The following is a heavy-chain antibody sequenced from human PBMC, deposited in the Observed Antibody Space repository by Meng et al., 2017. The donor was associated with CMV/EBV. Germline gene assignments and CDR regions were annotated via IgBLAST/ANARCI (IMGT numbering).Heavy chain of an antibody. CDR1: GWFFSGYD. CDR2: INHSGST. CDR3: ARVWDSGWDY. Sequence: VLLQRWAGGLLNARDPPPLTWSVGGWFFSGYDWSLIRPPPEKGLEWIGEINHSGSTNYHPSLKRRVTISVDTSKNQFSLKLSSVTAADTAVYYCARVWDSGWDYWGQGTLVTVSS. V-gene: IGHV4-34*01. D-gene: IGHD3-22*01. J-gene: IGHJ4*02.